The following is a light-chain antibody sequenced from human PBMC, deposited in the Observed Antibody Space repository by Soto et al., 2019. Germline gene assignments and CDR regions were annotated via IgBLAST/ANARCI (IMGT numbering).Light chain of an antibody. CDR2: KAS. CDR3: QQYNSYSIT. Sequence: DIQMTQSPSTLSASVGDRVTITCRASQSISNWLAWFQQKPGKAPKLLIYKASSLESGVPSRFSGSGSGTEFTLTISSLQSDDFATYYCQQYNSYSITFGGGTKVEIK. CDR1: QSISNW. V-gene: IGKV1-5*03. J-gene: IGKJ4*01.